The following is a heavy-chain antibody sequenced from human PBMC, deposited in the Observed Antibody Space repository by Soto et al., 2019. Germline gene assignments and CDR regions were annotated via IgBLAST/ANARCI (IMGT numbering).Heavy chain of an antibody. CDR1: GGSISSGGYY. Sequence: PSETLSLTCTVSGGSISSGGYYWSWILQHPGKGLEWIGYIYYSGSTYYNPSLKSRVTISVDTSKNQFSLKLSSVTAADTAVYYCARGDYYDSSGYYYRYYYYGMYVWGQGTTVTVSS. V-gene: IGHV4-31*03. D-gene: IGHD3-22*01. J-gene: IGHJ6*02. CDR2: IYYSGST. CDR3: ARGDYYDSSGYYYRYYYYGMYV.